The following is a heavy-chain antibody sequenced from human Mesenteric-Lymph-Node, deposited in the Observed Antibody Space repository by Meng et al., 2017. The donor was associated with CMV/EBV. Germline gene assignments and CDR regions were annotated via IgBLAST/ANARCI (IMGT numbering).Heavy chain of an antibody. D-gene: IGHD2-2*01. CDR1: YG. J-gene: IGHJ4*02. CDR2: ISAYNGNT. CDR3: ARDHRTEAHVRSIVVVPAAMDY. V-gene: IGHV1-18*01. Sequence: YGISWVRQAPGQGLEWMGWISAYNGNTNYAQKLQGRVTMTTDTSTSTAYMELRSLRSDDTAVYYCARDHRTEAHVRSIVVVPAAMDYWGQGTLVTVSS.